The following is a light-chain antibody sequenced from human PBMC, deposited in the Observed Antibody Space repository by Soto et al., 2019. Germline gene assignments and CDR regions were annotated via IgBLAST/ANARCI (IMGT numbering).Light chain of an antibody. J-gene: IGKJ3*01. V-gene: IGKV2-28*01. CDR2: LGS. Sequence: DIVMTQSPLSLPVTPGEPASISCRSHQSLLYSDGRNYLDWYLKKPGQSPQLLIYLGSNRASGVPDRFSGSGSGTDFTLKISRVEAEDVGVYYCMQATHWPVTFGPGTKVDIK. CDR1: QSLLYSDGRNY. CDR3: MQATHWPVT.